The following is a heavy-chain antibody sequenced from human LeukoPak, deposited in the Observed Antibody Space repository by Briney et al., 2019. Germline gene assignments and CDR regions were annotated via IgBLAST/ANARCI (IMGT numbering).Heavy chain of an antibody. V-gene: IGHV3-11*06. J-gene: IGHJ4*01. CDR3: ARDPRXVRI. D-gene: IGHD2/OR15-2a*01. CDR1: GFTFSDSY. CDR2: IIGNSGDT. Sequence: GGSLRLSCAASGFTFSDSYMTWVRQAPGKGLEGLSYIIGNSGDTNYADSVKGRFPISRDNAKNSLYLQMNSLRVEDTAVYYCARDPRXVRIWGXXXLVTVSS.